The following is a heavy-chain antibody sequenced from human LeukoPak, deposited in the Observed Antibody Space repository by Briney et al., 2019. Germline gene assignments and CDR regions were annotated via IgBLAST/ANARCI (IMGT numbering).Heavy chain of an antibody. J-gene: IGHJ4*02. D-gene: IGHD5-24*01. V-gene: IGHV4-34*01. CDR2: INHSGST. CDR3: ARKSRDGYNYLDY. Sequence: SETLSLTCAVYGGSFSGYYWSWIRQPPGKGLEWIGEINHSGSTNYNPPLKSRVTISVDTSKNQFSLKLSSVTAADTAVYYCARKSRDGYNYLDYWGQGTLVTVSS. CDR1: GGSFSGYY.